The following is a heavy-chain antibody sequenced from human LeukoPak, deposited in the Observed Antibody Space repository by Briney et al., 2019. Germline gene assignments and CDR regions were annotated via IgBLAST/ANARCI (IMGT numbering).Heavy chain of an antibody. D-gene: IGHD3-10*01. CDR2: ISSSSSTI. Sequence: PGGSLRLSCAASGFTFSSYSMNWVRQAPEKGLEWVSYISSSSSTIYYADSVKGRFTISRDNAKNSLYLQMNSLRAEDTAVYYCARVRVITMVRGVLVYWGQGTLVTVSS. CDR1: GFTFSSYS. J-gene: IGHJ4*02. V-gene: IGHV3-48*01. CDR3: ARVRVITMVRGVLVY.